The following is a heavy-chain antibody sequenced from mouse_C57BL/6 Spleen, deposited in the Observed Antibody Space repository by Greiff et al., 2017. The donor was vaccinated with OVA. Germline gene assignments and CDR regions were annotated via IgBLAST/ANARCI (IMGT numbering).Heavy chain of an antibody. J-gene: IGHJ4*01. CDR1: GFTFSSYA. CDR2: ISSGGDYI. V-gene: IGHV5-9-1*02. CDR3: TRGGEDDYAMDY. Sequence: DVMLVESGEGLVKPGGSLKLSCAASGFTFSSYAMSWVRQTPEKRLEWVAYISSGGDYIYYADTVKGRFTISRDNARNTLYLQMSSLKSEDTAMYYCTRGGEDDYAMDYWGQGTSVTVSS.